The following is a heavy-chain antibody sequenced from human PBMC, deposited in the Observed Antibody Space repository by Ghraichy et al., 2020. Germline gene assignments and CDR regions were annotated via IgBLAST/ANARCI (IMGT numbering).Heavy chain of an antibody. CDR1: GLIVSSNY. CDR3: AGDTSRAVTTPGIGYMDV. Sequence: GGSLRLSCAASGLIVSSNYMSWVRQAPGKGLEWVSVIFNGGRTYYADSVKGRFTISRDNSKNTLHLQMNSLRAEDTAVYFCAGDTSRAVTTPGIGYMDVWGKGTTVTVSS. V-gene: IGHV3-53*01. D-gene: IGHD4-17*01. CDR2: IFNGGRT. J-gene: IGHJ6*03.